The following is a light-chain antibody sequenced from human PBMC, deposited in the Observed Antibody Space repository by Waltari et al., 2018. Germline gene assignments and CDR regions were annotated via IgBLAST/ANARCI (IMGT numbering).Light chain of an antibody. V-gene: IGKV3-11*01. Sequence: EIVLTQSPATLSLSPGERATLSCRASQSVSSYLACYQQTPGQAPRLLIYDASNRATGIPARFSGSGSATDFTLTINSLEPEDFAVYYCQQRSNRPPWTFGQGTRVEIK. CDR1: QSVSSY. CDR3: QQRSNRPPWT. J-gene: IGKJ1*01. CDR2: DAS.